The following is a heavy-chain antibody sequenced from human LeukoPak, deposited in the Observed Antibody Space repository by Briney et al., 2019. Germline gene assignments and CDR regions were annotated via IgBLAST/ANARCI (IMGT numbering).Heavy chain of an antibody. CDR2: IYYSGGT. V-gene: IGHV4-59*12. D-gene: IGHD2-2*01. CDR1: GGSISSYY. J-gene: IGHJ4*02. Sequence: SETLSLTCTASGGSISSYYWTWIRQPPGKGLGLEWIGYIYYSGGTNYNPSLKSRVTISIDTSKNQVSLKLSSVTAADTAVYYCVRQYCSSTSCYFDYWGQGTLVTVSS. CDR3: VRQYCSSTSCYFDY.